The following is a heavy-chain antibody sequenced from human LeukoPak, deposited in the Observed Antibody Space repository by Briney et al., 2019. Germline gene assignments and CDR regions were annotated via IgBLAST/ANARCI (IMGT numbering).Heavy chain of an antibody. CDR1: GGSISSYY. V-gene: IGHV4-59*01. D-gene: IGHD6-19*01. J-gene: IGHJ5*02. CDR3: AGMLAVAGTTMFDP. Sequence: PSETLSLTCTVSGGSISSYYWSWIRQPPGKGLEWIGYIYYSGSTNYNPSLKSRVTISVDTSKNQFSLKLSSVTAADTAVYYCAGMLAVAGTTMFDPWGQGTLVTVSS. CDR2: IYYSGST.